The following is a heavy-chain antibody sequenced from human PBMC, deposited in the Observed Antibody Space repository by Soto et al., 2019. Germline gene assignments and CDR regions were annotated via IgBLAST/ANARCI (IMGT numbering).Heavy chain of an antibody. CDR1: GFTFSSYA. D-gene: IGHD3-22*01. Sequence: PGGSLRLSCAASGFTFSSYAMSWVRQAPGKGLEWVSAISGSGGSTYYADSVKGRFTISRDNSKNTLYLQMNSLRAEDTAVYYCAKDLYHMIVVVMRSPFDYWGQGTLVTVSS. J-gene: IGHJ4*02. CDR3: AKDLYHMIVVVMRSPFDY. V-gene: IGHV3-23*01. CDR2: ISGSGGST.